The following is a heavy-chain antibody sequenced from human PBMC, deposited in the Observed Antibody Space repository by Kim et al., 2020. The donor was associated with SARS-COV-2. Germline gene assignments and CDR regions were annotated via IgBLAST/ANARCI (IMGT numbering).Heavy chain of an antibody. CDR1: GGSISSYY. D-gene: IGHD3-9*01. CDR3: ARQGALRFFEAVFDY. Sequence: SETLSLTCTVSGGSISSYYWSWIRQPPGKGLEWIGYIYYSGSTNYNPSLKSRVTISVDTSKNQFSLKLSSVTAADTAVYYCARQGALRFFEAVFDYLGQG. J-gene: IGHJ4*02. CDR2: IYYSGST. V-gene: IGHV4-59*01.